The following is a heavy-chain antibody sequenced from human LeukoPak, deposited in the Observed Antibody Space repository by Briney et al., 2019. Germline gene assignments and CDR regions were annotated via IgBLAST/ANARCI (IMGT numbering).Heavy chain of an antibody. CDR2: VYPDDSDT. CDR3: ARQGPKGGFDY. Sequence: GESLKISCTASGYRFSDSWIGWERQKPGKRLEWMGIVYPDDSDTRYSPSLPRQVTISVAKSINTAFPSWSSLKAADAAVDYCARQGPKGGFDYWGQGTLVTVSS. D-gene: IGHD2-15*01. J-gene: IGHJ4*02. V-gene: IGHV5-51*01. CDR1: GYRFSDSW.